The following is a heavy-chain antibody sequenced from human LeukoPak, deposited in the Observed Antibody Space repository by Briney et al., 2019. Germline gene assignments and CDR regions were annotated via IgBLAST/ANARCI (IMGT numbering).Heavy chain of an antibody. D-gene: IGHD6-13*01. J-gene: IGHJ5*02. Sequence: ASVKVSYKASGYTFTSYGISWVRQAPGQGLEWMGWISAYNGNTNYAQKLQGRVTMTTDTSTSTAYMELRSLRSDDTAVYYCARVGRVSSYNWFDPWGQGTLVTVSS. CDR3: ARVGRVSSYNWFDP. V-gene: IGHV1-18*01. CDR2: ISAYNGNT. CDR1: GYTFTSYG.